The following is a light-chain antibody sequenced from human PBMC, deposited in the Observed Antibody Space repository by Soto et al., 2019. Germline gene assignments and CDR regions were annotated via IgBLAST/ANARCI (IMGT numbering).Light chain of an antibody. CDR3: SSYTTSSTTV. Sequence: QSALTQAASVSGSPGQSITISCTGTSSDVGAYNYVSWYQQHPGKAPKFMIYEVSNRPSGVSNRFSGSKSGNTASLTISGLQAEDEADYYCSSYTTSSTTVFGGGTKLTVL. J-gene: IGLJ3*02. CDR1: SSDVGAYNY. V-gene: IGLV2-14*01. CDR2: EVS.